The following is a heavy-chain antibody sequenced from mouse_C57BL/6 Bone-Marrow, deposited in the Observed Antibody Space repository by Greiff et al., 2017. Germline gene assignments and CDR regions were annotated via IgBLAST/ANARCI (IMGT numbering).Heavy chain of an antibody. CDR3: SRDYDYYVPD. CDR2: ISSDGSYN. Sequence: VMLVESGGDLVKPGGSLKLSCAASGFTFSSYGMSWVRQTTDKKLAWVATISSDGSYNYYPDSVKGRFPISRDNAKNTLYLQMSSLKSEDTAMYYCSRDYDYYVPDWGQGTLVTVSA. V-gene: IGHV5-6*02. J-gene: IGHJ3*01. D-gene: IGHD2-4*01. CDR1: GFTFSSYG.